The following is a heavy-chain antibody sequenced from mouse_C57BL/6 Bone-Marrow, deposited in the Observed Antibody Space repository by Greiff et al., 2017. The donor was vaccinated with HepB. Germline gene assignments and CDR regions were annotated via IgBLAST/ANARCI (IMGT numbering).Heavy chain of an antibody. V-gene: IGHV1-9*01. D-gene: IGHD1-1*01. CDR1: GYTFTGYW. CDR2: ILPGSGST. J-gene: IGHJ4*01. Sequence: QVQLQQSGAELMKPGASVKLSCKATGYTFTGYWIEWVKQRPGHGLEWIGEILPGSGSTNYNEKFKGKATFTADTSSNTAYMQRSSLTTEDSAIYYCASKGGSPYAMDYWGQGTSVTVSS. CDR3: ASKGGSPYAMDY.